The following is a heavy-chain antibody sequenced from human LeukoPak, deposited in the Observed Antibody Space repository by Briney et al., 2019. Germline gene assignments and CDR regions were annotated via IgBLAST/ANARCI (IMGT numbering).Heavy chain of an antibody. V-gene: IGHV4-30-4*02. CDR2: IYYSGST. CDR3: AREPSPGDYYFDY. CDR1: GGSISSGDYY. Sequence: SETLSLTCTVSGGSISSGDYYWSWIRQPPGKGLEWIGYIYYSGSTYYNPSLKSRVTISVDTSKNQFSLKLSSVTAADTAVYYCAREPSPGDYYFDYWGQGTLVTVSS. D-gene: IGHD3-10*01. J-gene: IGHJ4*02.